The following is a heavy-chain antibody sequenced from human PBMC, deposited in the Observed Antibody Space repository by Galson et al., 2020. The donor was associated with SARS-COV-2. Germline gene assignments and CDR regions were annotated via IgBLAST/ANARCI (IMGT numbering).Heavy chain of an antibody. Sequence: SETLSLTCTVSGGSISSGGYYWSWIRQHPGKGLEWTGYIYYSGSTYYNPSLKRLVTISVDTSKNQFSLKLSSVTAADTAVYYCASINPAGDYCDYWGQGTLFTVSS. CDR2: IYYSGST. D-gene: IGHD2-15*01. J-gene: IGHJ4*02. CDR3: ASINPAGDYCDY. CDR1: GGSISSGGYY. V-gene: IGHV4-31*01.